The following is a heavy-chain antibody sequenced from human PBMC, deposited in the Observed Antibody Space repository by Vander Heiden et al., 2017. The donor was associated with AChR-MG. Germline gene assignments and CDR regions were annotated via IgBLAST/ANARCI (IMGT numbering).Heavy chain of an antibody. D-gene: IGHD3-22*01. CDR3: ARLGRQVYDSSGYRRGWYFDL. CDR1: GGSISSSSYY. V-gene: IGHV4-39*01. Sequence: QLQLQESGPGLVKPSETLSLTCTVSGGSISSSSYYWGWIRQPPGKGLEWIGSIYYSGSTYYNPSLKSRVTISVDTSKNQFSLKLSSVTAADTAVYYCARLGRQVYDSSGYRRGWYFDLWGRGTLVTVSS. CDR2: IYYSGST. J-gene: IGHJ2*01.